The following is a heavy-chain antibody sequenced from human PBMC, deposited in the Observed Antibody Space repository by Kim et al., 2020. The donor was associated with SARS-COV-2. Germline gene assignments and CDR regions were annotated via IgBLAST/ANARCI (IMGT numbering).Heavy chain of an antibody. Sequence: GGSLRLSCAASGFIFRNFGLHWVRQAPGKGLEWVAFISNDGATAIYADSVRGRFTISRDYSENKVYLQMDSLYAGATAVYYCARPSGSHFDFWAQGTLV. D-gene: IGHD3-10*01. CDR1: GFIFRNFG. J-gene: IGHJ4*02. CDR3: ARPSGSHFDF. CDR2: ISNDGATA. V-gene: IGHV3-33*05.